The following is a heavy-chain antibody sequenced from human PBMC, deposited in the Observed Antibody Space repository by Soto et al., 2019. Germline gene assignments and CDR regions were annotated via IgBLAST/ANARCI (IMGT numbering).Heavy chain of an antibody. Sequence: QVQLVESGGGVVQPGRSLRLSCAASGFTFSSYGMHWVRQAPGKGLEWVAVIWYDGSNKYYADSVKGRFTISRDNSKQTLDLQMNSLRAEDTAVYYCARDAVYCSGGSCYSVYYYYYMDVWGKGTTVTLSS. CDR3: ARDAVYCSGGSCYSVYYYYYMDV. D-gene: IGHD2-15*01. J-gene: IGHJ6*03. CDR2: IWYDGSNK. V-gene: IGHV3-33*01. CDR1: GFTFSSYG.